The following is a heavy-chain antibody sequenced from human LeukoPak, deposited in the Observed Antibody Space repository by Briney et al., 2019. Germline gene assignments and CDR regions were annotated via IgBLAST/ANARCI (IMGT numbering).Heavy chain of an antibody. CDR2: ISGSGGSI. V-gene: IGHV3-23*01. CDR3: AKDPTVDDAFDI. CDR1: GFTFSSYA. Sequence: GGSLRLSCAASGFTFSSYAMSWVRQAPGKGLEWVSAISGSGGSIYYADSVKGRFTISRDNSKNTLYLQMNSLRAEDTAVYYCAKDPTVDDAFDIWGQGTMVTVSS. D-gene: IGHD4-23*01. J-gene: IGHJ3*02.